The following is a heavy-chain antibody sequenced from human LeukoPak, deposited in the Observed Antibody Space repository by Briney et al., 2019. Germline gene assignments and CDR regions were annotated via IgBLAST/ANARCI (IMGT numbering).Heavy chain of an antibody. V-gene: IGHV3-33*03. CDR2: IWNDGTNK. D-gene: IGHD2-15*01. J-gene: IGHJ4*02. CDR3: VKERRDANLVEAATGEYYFDF. Sequence: GGSLRLSCAASGFTVSSNYMSWVRQAPGKGLEWVAMIWNDGTNKYYGASVQGRFLISRDNSKNTVYLHMNKLRAEDTAVYYCVKERRDANLVEAATGEYYFDFWGQGIWVTVTS. CDR1: GFTVSSNY.